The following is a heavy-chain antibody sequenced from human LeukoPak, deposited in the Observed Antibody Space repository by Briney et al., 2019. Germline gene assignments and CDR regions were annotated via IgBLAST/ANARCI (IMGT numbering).Heavy chain of an antibody. J-gene: IGHJ4*02. V-gene: IGHV3-74*01. D-gene: IGHD5-18*01. CDR3: PRDPGYSYGYYYFDY. CDR2: INSDGSST. Sequence: GESLRLSCAASGFTFSSYWMHWVRQAPGKGLVWVSRINSDGSSTSYADSVKGRFTISRDNAKNTLYLQMNSLRAEDTAVYYCPRDPGYSYGYYYFDYWGQGTLVTVSS. CDR1: GFTFSSYW.